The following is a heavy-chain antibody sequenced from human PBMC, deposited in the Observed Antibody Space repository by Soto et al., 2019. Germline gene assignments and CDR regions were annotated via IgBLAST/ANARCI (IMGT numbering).Heavy chain of an antibody. V-gene: IGHV3-74*01. CDR1: GFTFSSYW. CDR2: INSDGSST. J-gene: IGHJ4*02. D-gene: IGHD3-10*01. Sequence: PGGSLRLSCAAAGFTFSSYWMHWVRQASGKGLVWVSRINSDGSSTSYADSVKGRFTISRDNATNTLHLQMNSLRAEATAVYYCARVTGPYGSGSPYDYWGQGTLVTVSS. CDR3: ARVTGPYGSGSPYDY.